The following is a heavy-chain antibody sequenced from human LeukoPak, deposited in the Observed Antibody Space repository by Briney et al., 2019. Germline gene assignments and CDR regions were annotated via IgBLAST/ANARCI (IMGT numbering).Heavy chain of an antibody. CDR2: IYYSGST. CDR3: ARALGQLVRGAHNWFDP. J-gene: IGHJ5*02. Sequence: SETLSLTCTVSGGSISSYYWSWIRQPPGKGLEWIGYIYYSGSTNYNPSLKSRVTISVDTSKNQFSLKLSSVTAADTAVYYCARALGQLVRGAHNWFDPWGQGTLVTVSS. CDR1: GGSISSYY. V-gene: IGHV4-59*01. D-gene: IGHD6-13*01.